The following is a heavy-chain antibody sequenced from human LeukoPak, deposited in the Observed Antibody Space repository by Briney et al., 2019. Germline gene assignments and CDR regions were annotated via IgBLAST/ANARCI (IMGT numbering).Heavy chain of an antibody. CDR2: ISYDGSNK. D-gene: IGHD2-2*01. V-gene: IGHV3-30-3*01. CDR3: ARGPTVSIGDCSSSSCQADY. J-gene: IGHJ4*02. Sequence: GRSLRLSCAASGFTFSSYAMHWVRQAPGKGLVWVAVISYDGSNKYYADSVKGRFTISRDNSKNTLYLQMNNLRAEDTAVYYCARGPTVSIGDCSSSSCQADYWGQGTLVTVSS. CDR1: GFTFSSYA.